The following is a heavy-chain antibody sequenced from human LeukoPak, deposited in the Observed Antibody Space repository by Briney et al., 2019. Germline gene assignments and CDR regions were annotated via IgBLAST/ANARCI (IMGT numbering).Heavy chain of an antibody. CDR1: GGSISNYY. Sequence: PSETLSLTCTVSGGSISNYYWTWIRQPPGKGLQWIGYIYYSGSTNYNPSLKSRVTISVDTSKNQFSLKLSSVTAADTAVYYCARDKYRGNFDYWGQGTLVTVSS. CDR3: ARDKYRGNFDY. J-gene: IGHJ4*02. D-gene: IGHD5-12*01. CDR2: IYYSGST. V-gene: IGHV4-59*01.